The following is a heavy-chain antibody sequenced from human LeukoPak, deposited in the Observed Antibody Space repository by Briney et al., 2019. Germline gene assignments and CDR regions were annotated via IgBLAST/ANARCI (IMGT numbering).Heavy chain of an antibody. D-gene: IGHD2-2*01. J-gene: IGHJ6*02. CDR3: ARGLSRRYCSSTSCYRPDYYYYYGMDV. CDR2: INHSGST. V-gene: IGHV4-34*01. Sequence: SETLSLTCAVYGGSFSGYYWSWIRQPPGKGLEWIGEINHSGSTNYNPSLKSRVTISVDTSKNQFSLKLSSVTAADTAVYYCARGLSRRYCSSTSCYRPDYYYYYGMDVWGQGTTVTASS. CDR1: GGSFSGYY.